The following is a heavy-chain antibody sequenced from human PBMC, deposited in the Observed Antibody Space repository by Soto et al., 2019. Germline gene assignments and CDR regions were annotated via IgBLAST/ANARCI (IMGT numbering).Heavy chain of an antibody. Sequence: QVQLVQSEAEVKRPGSSMKVSCTASGGAFSSKSLNWVRQAPGQGLEWMGGIIPLFTTPMYAQKFQGRVTVTADDSTRSSYLELSSLRSDDTAVYYCARPSCTGPTCYTFCFDSWGQGTLVTVSS. CDR2: IIPLFTTP. J-gene: IGHJ4*02. V-gene: IGHV1-69*01. D-gene: IGHD2-8*02. CDR1: GGAFSSKS. CDR3: ARPSCTGPTCYTFCFDS.